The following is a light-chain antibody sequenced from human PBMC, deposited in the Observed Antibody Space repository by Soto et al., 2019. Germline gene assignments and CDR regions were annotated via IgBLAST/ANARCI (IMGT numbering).Light chain of an antibody. CDR1: QSVYNN. CDR2: GAS. V-gene: IGKV3-20*01. CDR3: QQYGSSTIT. Sequence: TQSPATLSMSPGESATLSCRASQSVYNNLAWYQQRPGQAPRLLIFGASSRATGIPDRFSGSGSGTDFTLTISRLEPEDFAVYYCQQYGSSTITFGQGTRLEIK. J-gene: IGKJ5*01.